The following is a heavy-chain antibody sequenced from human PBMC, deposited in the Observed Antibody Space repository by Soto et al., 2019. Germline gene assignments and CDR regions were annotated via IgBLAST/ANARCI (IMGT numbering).Heavy chain of an antibody. CDR1: GFTFGEDA. Sequence: GGSLRLSCTASGFTFGEDAMSWIRQAPGKELEWVSYISTSGSTINYADSVKGRFTISRDNAKNSLYLQMNSLRAEDTAVYYCARVSPPPDYWGQGTLVTVSS. J-gene: IGHJ4*02. CDR2: ISTSGSTI. CDR3: ARVSPPPDY. V-gene: IGHV3-11*01.